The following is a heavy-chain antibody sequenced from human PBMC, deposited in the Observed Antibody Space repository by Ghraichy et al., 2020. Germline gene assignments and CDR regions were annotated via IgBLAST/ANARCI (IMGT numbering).Heavy chain of an antibody. D-gene: IGHD6-13*01. CDR3: ARGVPAAAGTNFFDY. CDR1: GVTFSNSV. CDR2: IIFGIA. V-gene: IGHV1-69*10. J-gene: IGHJ4*02. Sequence: SVKVSCKASGVTFSNSVMSWVQQAPGQGLEWMGGIIFGIANYAQKFQGRVTIGADTSTSTVYMELSSLRSQDTAIYFCARGVPAAAGTNFFDYWGQGTLVTVSS.